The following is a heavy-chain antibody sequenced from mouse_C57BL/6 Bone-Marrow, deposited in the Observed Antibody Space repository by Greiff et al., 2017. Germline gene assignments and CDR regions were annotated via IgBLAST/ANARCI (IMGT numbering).Heavy chain of an antibody. CDR3: ARWPLYYDYDVGFAY. Sequence: VKLQESGPELVKPGASVKISCKASGYAFSSSWMNWVKQRPGQGLEWIGRIYPGDGDTNYNGKFKGKATLTADKSSSTAYMQLSSLTSEDSAVYFCARWPLYYDYDVGFAYWGQGTLVTVSA. J-gene: IGHJ3*01. V-gene: IGHV1-82*01. CDR2: IYPGDGDT. D-gene: IGHD2-4*01. CDR1: GYAFSSSW.